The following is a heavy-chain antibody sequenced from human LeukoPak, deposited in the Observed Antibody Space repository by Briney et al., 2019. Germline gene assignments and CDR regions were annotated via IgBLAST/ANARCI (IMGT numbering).Heavy chain of an antibody. CDR2: ISAYNTNT. CDR3: ARVVLDHYYDSSGYLGTLDY. J-gene: IGHJ4*02. D-gene: IGHD3-22*01. CDR1: GYAFTNYD. V-gene: IGHV1-18*01. Sequence: ASVKVSCKASGYAFTNYDITWVRQAPGQGLEWMGWISAYNTNTNYAQKLQGRVTMTTDTSTSTAYLELRSLRSDDTAVYYCARVVLDHYYDSSGYLGTLDYWGQGTLVTVSS.